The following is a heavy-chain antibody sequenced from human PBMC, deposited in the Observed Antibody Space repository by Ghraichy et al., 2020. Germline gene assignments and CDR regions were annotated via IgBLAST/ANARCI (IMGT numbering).Heavy chain of an antibody. CDR1: DDSMSSSSYY. J-gene: IGHJ4*02. CDR3: ARGTSSWLRRIDS. Sequence: SETLSLTCTVSDDSMSSSSYYWGWIRQPPGKGLEWIGTKTIFYGGNTYFNPSLKSRVTISVDTSKSQFSLKVNSVTAADTAVYYCARGTSSWLRRIDSWGPGTLVIVSS. V-gene: IGHV4-39*02. CDR2: KTIFYGGNT. D-gene: IGHD3-9*01.